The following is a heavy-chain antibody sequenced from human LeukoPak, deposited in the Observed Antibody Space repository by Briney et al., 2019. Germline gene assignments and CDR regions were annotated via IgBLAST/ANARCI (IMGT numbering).Heavy chain of an antibody. V-gene: IGHV3-33*03. D-gene: IGHD1-26*01. CDR2: IWFDGSNK. J-gene: IGHJ5*02. CDR1: GFTFSSYG. CDR3: AKERTSGSYSNWFDP. Sequence: GGSLRLSCAASGFTFSSYGMHWVRQAPGKGLEWVAVIWFDGSNKYYADSVKGRFTISRDNSKNTLYLQMNSLSAEDTAVYYCAKERTSGSYSNWFDPWGQGTLVTVSS.